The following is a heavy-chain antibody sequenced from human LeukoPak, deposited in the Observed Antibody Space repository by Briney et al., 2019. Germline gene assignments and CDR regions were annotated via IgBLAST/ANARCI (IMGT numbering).Heavy chain of an antibody. J-gene: IGHJ4*02. D-gene: IGHD2-2*01. CDR2: IIPIFGTA. V-gene: IGHV1-69*05. CDR1: GGTFISYA. Sequence: SVKVSCKASGGTFISYAISWVRQAPGQGLEWMGGIIPIFGTANYAQKFQGRVTITTDESTSTAYMELSSLRSEDTAVYYCAREGGVVPADNTLDYWGQGTLVTVSS. CDR3: AREGGVVPADNTLDY.